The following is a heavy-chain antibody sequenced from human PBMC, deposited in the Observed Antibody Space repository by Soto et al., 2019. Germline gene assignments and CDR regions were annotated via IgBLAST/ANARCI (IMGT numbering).Heavy chain of an antibody. Sequence: QITLKESGPSLVKPTQTLTLTCTFSGFSLTNTGVTVGWIRHPPGKALEWLALVYWRDDNRYNLSRRNRLTFAEDTSKKRVVLTLAIVGPLDSATYYCAQSHFEILTAPFNSWGRGTLVTVSS. CDR3: AQSHFEILTAPFNS. D-gene: IGHD3-9*01. V-gene: IGHV2-5*01. CDR2: VYWRDDN. J-gene: IGHJ5*01. CDR1: GFSLTNTGVT.